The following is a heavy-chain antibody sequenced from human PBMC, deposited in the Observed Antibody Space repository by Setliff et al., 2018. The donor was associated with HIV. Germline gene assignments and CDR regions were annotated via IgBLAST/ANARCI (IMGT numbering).Heavy chain of an antibody. CDR2: IYDSGDRP. V-gene: IGHV3-15*06. CDR3: TTETYCGGDCLDY. CDR1: GFTFSNFA. D-gene: IGHD2-21*01. Sequence: GGSLRLSCSASGFTFSNFAMSWVRQAPGKGLAWVSGIYDSGDRPSYAAPVKGRFTISRDDSKSTLYLQMNSLKTEDTAVYYCTTETYCGGDCLDYWGQGTLVTVSS. J-gene: IGHJ4*02.